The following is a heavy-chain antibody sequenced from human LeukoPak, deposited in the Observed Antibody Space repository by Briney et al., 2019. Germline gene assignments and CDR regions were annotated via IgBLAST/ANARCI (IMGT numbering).Heavy chain of an antibody. CDR3: AKGRLGIEDY. J-gene: IGHJ4*02. D-gene: IGHD7-27*01. V-gene: IGHV3-23*01. CDR2: ISTTGSAT. Sequence: PGGSLRLSCAASGFTFSTYAMSWVRQAPGKGLEWVSAISTTGSATYYAASVKGRFTISRDNSKNTLYLQMNTLRAEDTAVYYCAKGRLGIEDYWGQGTLVTVSS. CDR1: GFTFSTYA.